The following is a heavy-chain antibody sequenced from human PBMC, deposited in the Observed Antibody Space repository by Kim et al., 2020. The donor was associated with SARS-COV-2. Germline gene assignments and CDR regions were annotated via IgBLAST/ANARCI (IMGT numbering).Heavy chain of an antibody. Sequence: GGSLRLSCAASGFTFHSSALNWVRQAPGKGLEWVSGISSSGSNIYYADSLKGRFTISRDNSKNTLFLQMNSLTAEDTALYYCAREIRGGWYFYGMDVWG. J-gene: IGHJ6*02. CDR3: AREIRGGWYFYGMDV. D-gene: IGHD3-10*01. V-gene: IGHV3-23*01. CDR2: ISSSGSNI. CDR1: GFTFHSSA.